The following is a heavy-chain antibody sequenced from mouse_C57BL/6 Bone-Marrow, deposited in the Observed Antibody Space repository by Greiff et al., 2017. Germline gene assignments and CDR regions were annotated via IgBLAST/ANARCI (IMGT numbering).Heavy chain of an antibody. V-gene: IGHV14-4*01. D-gene: IGHD2-2*01. Sequence: EVQLVESGAELVRPGASVKLSCTASGFNIKDDYMHWVKQRPEQRLEWIGWIDPENGDTEYASKFQGKATITADTSSNTAYLQLSSLTSEDTAVYYCTTFYYGYALFAYWGQGTLVTVSA. CDR1: GFNIKDDY. J-gene: IGHJ3*01. CDR3: TTFYYGYALFAY. CDR2: IDPENGDT.